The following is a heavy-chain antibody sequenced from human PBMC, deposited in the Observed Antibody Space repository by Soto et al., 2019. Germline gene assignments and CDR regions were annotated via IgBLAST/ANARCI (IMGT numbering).Heavy chain of an antibody. Sequence: QVQLVQSGAEEKKPGASVKVSCKASGYTFTSYAMHWVRQAPGQRLEWMGWINAGNGNTKYSQKFQGRVTITRDTSASTAYMELSSLRSEDTAVYYCARTLIKIGVVTTSAYYGMDVWGQGTTVTVSS. CDR3: ARTLIKIGVVTTSAYYGMDV. V-gene: IGHV1-3*05. CDR1: GYTFTSYA. CDR2: INAGNGNT. J-gene: IGHJ6*02. D-gene: IGHD3-3*01.